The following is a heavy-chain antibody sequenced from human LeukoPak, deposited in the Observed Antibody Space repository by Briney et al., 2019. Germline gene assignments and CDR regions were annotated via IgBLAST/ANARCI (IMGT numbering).Heavy chain of an antibody. CDR3: ATADWESFYFDS. Sequence: PSETLSLTCTVSGGSVSRGGYYWNWIRQHPGKGLEWIGFTSYSEGTYYNPSLMSRITISVDRSQNQFSLKMRDVAAADTAVYFCATADWESFYFDSWGQGALVAVSS. CDR1: GGSVSRGGYY. V-gene: IGHV4-31*03. J-gene: IGHJ4*02. D-gene: IGHD1-26*01. CDR2: TSYSEGT.